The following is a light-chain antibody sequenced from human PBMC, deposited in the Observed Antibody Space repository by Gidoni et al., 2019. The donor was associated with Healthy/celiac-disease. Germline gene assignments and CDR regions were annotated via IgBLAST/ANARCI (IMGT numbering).Light chain of an antibody. Sequence: EIVLTQSPATLSLSPGERATLSCRASQSVSSYLAWYQQKPGQAPRLLIYDASNRATGIPARFSVSGSGTDFTLTISSLEPEDFAVYYCQQRSNWPKVTFXQXTRLEIK. CDR3: QQRSNWPKVT. J-gene: IGKJ5*01. V-gene: IGKV3-11*01. CDR1: QSVSSY. CDR2: DAS.